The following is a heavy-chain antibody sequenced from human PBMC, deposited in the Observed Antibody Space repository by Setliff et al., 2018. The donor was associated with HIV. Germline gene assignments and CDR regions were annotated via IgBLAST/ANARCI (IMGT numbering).Heavy chain of an antibody. CDR2: IIPILGVA. CDR3: ARGDYDSSGLPQYYYYYYMDV. Sequence: SVKVSCKASGYTFTSDYIHWVRQAPGQGLDWMGRIIPILGVANYAQKFQGRVTITADKSTSTAYMELSSLRSEDTAVYCCARGDYDSSGLPQYYYYYYMDVWGKGTTVTVSS. D-gene: IGHD3-22*01. CDR1: GYTFTSDY. J-gene: IGHJ6*03. V-gene: IGHV1-69*04.